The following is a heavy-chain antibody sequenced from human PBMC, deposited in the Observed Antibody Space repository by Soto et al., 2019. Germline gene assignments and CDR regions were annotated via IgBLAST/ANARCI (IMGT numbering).Heavy chain of an antibody. CDR3: ARGRLGGAAN. D-gene: IGHD3-16*01. CDR1: GGSISSGGYS. CDR2: IDHSGGT. Sequence: SETLSLTCAVSGGSISSGGYSWSWIRQPPGKGLEWIGEIDHSGGTNYNASLKSRVTISADTSNNQFSLKLSSVTAADTAIYYCARGRLGGAANWGQGTLVTVSS. J-gene: IGHJ4*02. V-gene: IGHV4-30-2*01.